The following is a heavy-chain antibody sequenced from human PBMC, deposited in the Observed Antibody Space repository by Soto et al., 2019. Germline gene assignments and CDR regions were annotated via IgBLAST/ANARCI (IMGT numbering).Heavy chain of an antibody. CDR2: IYYSGST. J-gene: IGHJ4*02. V-gene: IGHV4-59*08. CDR3: ARQYYGGIFDY. Sequence: PSETLSLTCTVSGGSISSYYWSWIRQPPGKGLEWIGYIYYSGSTNYNPSLKSRVTISVDTSKNQFSLKLSSVTAADTAVYYCARQYYGGIFDYWGQGTLVTVSS. D-gene: IGHD4-17*01. CDR1: GGSISSYY.